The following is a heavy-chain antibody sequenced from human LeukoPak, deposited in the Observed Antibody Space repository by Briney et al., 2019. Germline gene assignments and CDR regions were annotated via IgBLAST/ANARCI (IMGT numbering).Heavy chain of an antibody. J-gene: IGHJ3*02. CDR3: ARDAFDI. CDR2: IKQDGTEK. Sequence: PGGSLRLSCATPGFTFNNYWMSWVRQAPGKGLEWVANIKQDGTEKFYVDSVRGRFTISRDNARNSLDLQMNSLRAEDTAVYYCARDAFDIWGQGTMVTVSS. V-gene: IGHV3-7*01. CDR1: GFTFNNYW.